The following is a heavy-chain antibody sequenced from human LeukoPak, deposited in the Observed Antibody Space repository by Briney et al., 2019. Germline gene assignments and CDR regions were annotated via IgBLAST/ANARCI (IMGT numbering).Heavy chain of an antibody. J-gene: IGHJ4*02. Sequence: GASVKVSCKASGYTFTGYYMHWVRQAPGQGLEWMGWINPNSGGTNYAQKFQGRVTMTRDTSISTAYMELSRLRSDDTAVYYCARSLYSGSYYRFGYWGQGTLVTVPS. V-gene: IGHV1-2*02. CDR3: ARSLYSGSYYRFGY. CDR2: INPNSGGT. CDR1: GYTFTGYY. D-gene: IGHD1-26*01.